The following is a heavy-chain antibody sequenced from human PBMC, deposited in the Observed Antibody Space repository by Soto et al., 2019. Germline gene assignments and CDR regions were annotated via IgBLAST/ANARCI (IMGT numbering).Heavy chain of an antibody. CDR1: GFTFSSYS. CDR2: ITNGGTTI. Sequence: GESLRLSCAASGFTFSSYSMNWVRQAQGKGLEWISYITNGGTTIYYADSVKGRFTISRDNAKNTLYLHMNSLRDDDTAVDYCATPVVRFLEWTTDYWGRGTLVTVSS. CDR3: ATPVVRFLEWTTDY. V-gene: IGHV3-48*02. J-gene: IGHJ4*02. D-gene: IGHD3-3*01.